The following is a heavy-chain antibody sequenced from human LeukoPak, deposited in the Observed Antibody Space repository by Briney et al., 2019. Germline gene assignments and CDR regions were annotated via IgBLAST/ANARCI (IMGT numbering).Heavy chain of an antibody. V-gene: IGHV4-34*01. J-gene: IGHJ5*02. D-gene: IGHD3-3*01. CDR2: INHSGST. Sequence: SETLSLTCAVYGGSFSGYYWSWIRQPPGKGLEWIGEINHSGSTNYNPSLKSRATISVDTSKNQFSLKLSSVTAADTAVYYCARRSWSGYYLAWGQGTLVTVSS. CDR3: ARRSWSGYYLA. CDR1: GGSFSGYY.